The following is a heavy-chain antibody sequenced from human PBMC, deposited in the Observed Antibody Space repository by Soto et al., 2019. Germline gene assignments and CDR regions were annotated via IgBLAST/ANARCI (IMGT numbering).Heavy chain of an antibody. CDR1: GGSFSGYY. J-gene: IGHJ5*02. CDR2: INHSGST. V-gene: IGHV4-34*01. CDR3: ARNGYYRLNWFDP. Sequence: SETLSLTCAVYGGSFSGYYWSWIRQPPGKGLEWIGEINHSGSTNYNPSLKSRVTISVDTSKNQFSLKLSSVTAADTAVYYCARNGYYRLNWFDPWGQGTLVTVSS. D-gene: IGHD3-22*01.